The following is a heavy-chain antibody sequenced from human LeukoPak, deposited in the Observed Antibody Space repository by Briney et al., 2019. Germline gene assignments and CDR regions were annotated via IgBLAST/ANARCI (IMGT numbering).Heavy chain of an antibody. CDR3: ARELDP. V-gene: IGHV4-59*01. J-gene: IGHJ5*02. CDR1: GGSINNYY. CDR2: VSYSGST. Sequence: KPSETLSLTCTVSGGSINNYYWRWIRQPPGKGLEWIGYVSYSGSTNYNPSLKSRVTISVDSSKNQFSLKVRSVTAADTAVYYCARELDPWGQGTLVTVSS.